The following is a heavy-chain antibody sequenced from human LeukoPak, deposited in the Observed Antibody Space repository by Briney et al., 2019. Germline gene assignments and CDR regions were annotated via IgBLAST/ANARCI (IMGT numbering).Heavy chain of an antibody. CDR3: ARSQIPLGTWYFDL. CDR1: GYTLTELS. J-gene: IGHJ2*01. CDR2: IIPILGIA. Sequence: SVKVSCKVSGYTLTELSMHWVRQAPGQGLEWMGRIIPILGIANYAQKFQGRVTITADKSTSTAYMELSSLRSEDTAVYYCARSQIPLGTWYFDLWGRGTLVTVSS. V-gene: IGHV1-69*02. D-gene: IGHD1-14*01.